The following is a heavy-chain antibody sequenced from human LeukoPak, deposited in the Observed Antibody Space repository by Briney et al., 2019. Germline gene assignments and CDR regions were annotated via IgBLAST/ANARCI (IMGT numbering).Heavy chain of an antibody. Sequence: SETLSLTCAVYGGSFSGYYWSWIRQPPGKGLEWIGEINHSGSTNYNPSLKSRVTISVDTSKNQFSLKLSSVTAADTAVYYCARGQGSSSWYGYWFDPGGQGTLVTVSS. D-gene: IGHD6-13*01. CDR2: INHSGST. J-gene: IGHJ5*02. V-gene: IGHV4-34*01. CDR1: GGSFSGYY. CDR3: ARGQGSSSWYGYWFDP.